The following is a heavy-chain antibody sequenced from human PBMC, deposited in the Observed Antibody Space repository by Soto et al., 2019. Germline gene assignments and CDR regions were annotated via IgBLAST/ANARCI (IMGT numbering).Heavy chain of an antibody. CDR1: ADTFTSYY. J-gene: IGHJ4*02. CDR3: ASCVSTACYPPWGLQFFDL. Sequence: ASVKVSCKAPADTFTSYYIHWVRQAPGHELAWMGIINPNGGSTRFAQTFQGRITMTTDTSTSTAYMELRSLRSDDTAVYYCASCVSTACYPPWGLQFFDLWGQGSLVTVSS. V-gene: IGHV1-46*01. D-gene: IGHD2-2*01. CDR2: INPNGGST.